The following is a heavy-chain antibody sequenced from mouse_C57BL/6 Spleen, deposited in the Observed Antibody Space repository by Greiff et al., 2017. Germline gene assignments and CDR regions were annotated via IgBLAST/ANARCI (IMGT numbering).Heavy chain of an antibody. CDR2: ISSGGDYI. CDR3: TRGGYGVGFAY. CDR1: GFTFSSYA. Sequence: EVHLVESGEGLVKPGGSLKLSCAASGFTFSSYAMSWVRQTPEKRLEWVAYISSGGDYIYYDDTVKGRFTISRDNARNTLYLQMSSLKSEDTAMYYCTRGGYGVGFAYWGQGTLVTVSA. V-gene: IGHV5-9-1*02. J-gene: IGHJ3*01. D-gene: IGHD1-1*01.